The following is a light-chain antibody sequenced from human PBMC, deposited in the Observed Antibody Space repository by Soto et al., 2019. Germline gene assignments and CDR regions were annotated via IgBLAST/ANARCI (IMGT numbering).Light chain of an antibody. Sequence: SVSTESSKSPSFYPGEIATFSCRASQSVSSYLAWYQQKPGQAPRLLIYDASNRATGIPARFSGSGSGTDFTLTISSLEPEDFSVYYCQQRSNWLTFRGGTKV. CDR2: DAS. J-gene: IGKJ4*01. V-gene: IGKV3-11*01. CDR1: QSVSSY. CDR3: QQRSNWLT.